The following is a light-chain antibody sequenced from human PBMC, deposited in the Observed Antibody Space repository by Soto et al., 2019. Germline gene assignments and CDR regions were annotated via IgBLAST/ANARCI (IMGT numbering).Light chain of an antibody. J-gene: IGKJ4*01. V-gene: IGKV3-15*01. CDR3: QQYKNWPPLT. Sequence: ETVMTQSPATLSVSPGERATLSCRASQSVGSSLAWYQQKPGQVPRLLIYGASFRATGIPVRFSGSGSGTEFTLTISRLQSEDFAVYYCQQYKNWPPLTFGGGTKVEIK. CDR2: GAS. CDR1: QSVGSS.